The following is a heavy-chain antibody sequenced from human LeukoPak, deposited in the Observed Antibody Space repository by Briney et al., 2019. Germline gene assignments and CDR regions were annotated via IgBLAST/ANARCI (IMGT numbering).Heavy chain of an antibody. CDR2: INPSGGST. Sequence: ASVKVSCKASGYTFTSYYMHWVRQAPGQGLEWMGIINPSGGSTSYAQKFQGRVTMTEDTSTDTAYMELSSLRSEDTAVYYCAAGDLSGYDYGAFDYWGQGTLVTVSS. J-gene: IGHJ4*02. CDR1: GYTFTSYY. V-gene: IGHV1-46*01. CDR3: AAGDLSGYDYGAFDY. D-gene: IGHD5-12*01.